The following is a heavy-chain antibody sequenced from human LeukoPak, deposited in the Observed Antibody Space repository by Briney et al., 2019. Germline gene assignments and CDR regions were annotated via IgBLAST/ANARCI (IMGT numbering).Heavy chain of an antibody. CDR2: IWYDGSKK. CDR3: ARYNTGSVGY. D-gene: IGHD1-14*01. J-gene: IGHJ4*02. CDR1: GFTFSNYG. V-gene: IGHV3-33*01. Sequence: PGRSLRLSCTASGFTFSNYGMHWVRQAPGKGLEWVAVIWYDGSKKYYADSVKGRFTISRDNSKNTLYLQMDSLRAEDTAVYHCARYNTGSVGYWGQGTLVTVSS.